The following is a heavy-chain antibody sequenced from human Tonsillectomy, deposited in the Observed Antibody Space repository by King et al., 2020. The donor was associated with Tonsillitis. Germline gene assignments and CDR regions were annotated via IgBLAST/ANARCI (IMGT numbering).Heavy chain of an antibody. J-gene: IGHJ4*02. CDR1: GFTFSSYS. CDR2: ISTSSSTI. Sequence: VQLVESGGGLVQPGGSLRLSCAASGFTFSSYSMNWVRQAPGKGLERVSYISTSSSTIYYADSVKGRFTISRDNAKNSLYLQMNSLRDEDTAVYYCARVGDPFDWNYKGLFDYWGQGTLVTVSS. V-gene: IGHV3-48*02. CDR3: ARVGDPFDWNYKGLFDY. D-gene: IGHD1-7*01.